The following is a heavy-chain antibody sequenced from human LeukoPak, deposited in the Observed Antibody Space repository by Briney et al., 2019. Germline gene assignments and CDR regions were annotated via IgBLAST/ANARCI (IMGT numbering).Heavy chain of an antibody. CDR1: GFSLSTSGVG. Sequence: VSGPTLVNPTQTLTLTCTFSGFSLSTSGVGVGWIRQPPGKALEWLALIYWNDDKRYSPSLKSRLTITKDTSKNQVVLTMTNMDPVDTATYYCAHRPIVLLWFGGDRDLNWFDPWGQGTLVTVSS. V-gene: IGHV2-5*01. CDR3: AHRPIVLLWFGGDRDLNWFDP. J-gene: IGHJ5*02. D-gene: IGHD3-10*01. CDR2: IYWNDDK.